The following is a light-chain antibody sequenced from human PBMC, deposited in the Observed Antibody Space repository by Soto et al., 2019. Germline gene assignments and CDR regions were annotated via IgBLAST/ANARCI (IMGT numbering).Light chain of an antibody. CDR2: ANT. Sequence: QSVLTHPPSVSGAPGQRLTISCTGSSSNIGAGYDVHWYQQLPGTAPKLLIYANTARPSGVPARFSGSKSGTSASPAINGLQTEDEADYYCQSYDSSLRGSVFGTGTKVTVL. CDR1: SSNIGAGYD. CDR3: QSYDSSLRGSV. J-gene: IGLJ1*01. V-gene: IGLV1-40*01.